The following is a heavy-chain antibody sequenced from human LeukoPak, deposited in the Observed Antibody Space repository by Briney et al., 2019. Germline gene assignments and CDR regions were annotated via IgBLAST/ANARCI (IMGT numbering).Heavy chain of an antibody. CDR3: ARSHVYYMDV. CDR2: IYYSGST. J-gene: IGHJ6*03. CDR1: GGSISSSSYY. Sequence: SETLSLTCTVSGGSISSSSYYWGWIRQPPGKGLEWIGSIYYSGSTYYNPSLKSRVTISVDTSKNQFSLKLSSVTAADTAVYYCARSHVYYMDVWGKGTTVTVSS. V-gene: IGHV4-39*01.